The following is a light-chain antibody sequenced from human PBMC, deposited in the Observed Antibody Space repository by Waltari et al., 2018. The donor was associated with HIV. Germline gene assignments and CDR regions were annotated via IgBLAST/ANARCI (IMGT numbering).Light chain of an antibody. Sequence: QSVLTQPPSASGTPGPRVTIHCSGTNSNHGSNTVTCYQHLPGTVPKLLIYKKNQRPSGVPDRFSGSKSGTSAALAISGLQSEDEAVYYCATWDDSLDGYVVFGGGTKLTVL. CDR2: KKN. V-gene: IGLV1-44*01. CDR3: ATWDDSLDGYVV. CDR1: NSNHGSNT. J-gene: IGLJ2*01.